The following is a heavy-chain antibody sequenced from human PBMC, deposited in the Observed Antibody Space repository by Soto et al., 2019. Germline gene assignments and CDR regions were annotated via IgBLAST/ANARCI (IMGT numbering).Heavy chain of an antibody. Sequence: GGSLRLSCAASAFTFSSYAMSWVRQAPGKGLEWVSAISGSGGSTSYADSVKGRFTISSANSKNTLYLQMNSLRAEDTAVYYCAKHDYDFWSGYYESYYYYYMDVWGKGTTVTVSS. V-gene: IGHV3-23*01. CDR2: ISGSGGST. CDR3: AKHDYDFWSGYYESYYYYYMDV. D-gene: IGHD3-3*01. CDR1: AFTFSSYA. J-gene: IGHJ6*03.